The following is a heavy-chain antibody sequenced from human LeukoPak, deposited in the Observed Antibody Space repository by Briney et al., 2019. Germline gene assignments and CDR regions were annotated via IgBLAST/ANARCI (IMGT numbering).Heavy chain of an antibody. CDR3: ARVPPPPTYYYDSSGYYSLIGAFDI. CDR1: GGSISSSSYY. J-gene: IGHJ3*02. V-gene: IGHV4-39*07. Sequence: SETLSLTCTVSGGSISSSSYYWGWIRQPPGKGLEWIGSIYYSGSTYYNPSLKSRVTISVDTSKNQFSLKLSSVTAADTAVYYCARVPPPPTYYYDSSGYYSLIGAFDIWGQGTMVTVSS. D-gene: IGHD3-22*01. CDR2: IYYSGST.